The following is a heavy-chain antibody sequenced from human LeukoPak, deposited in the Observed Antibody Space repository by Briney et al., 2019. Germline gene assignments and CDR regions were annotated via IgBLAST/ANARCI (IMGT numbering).Heavy chain of an antibody. CDR2: IYYSGST. Sequence: PSETLSLTCTVSGGSISSSSYYWGWIRQPPGKGLEWIVSIYYSGSTYYNPSLKSRVTISVDTSKNQFSLKLSSVTAADTAVYYCARLYTRNYYYGMDVWGQGTTVTVSS. V-gene: IGHV4-39*01. J-gene: IGHJ6*02. D-gene: IGHD3-16*01. CDR3: ARLYTRNYYYGMDV. CDR1: GGSISSSSYY.